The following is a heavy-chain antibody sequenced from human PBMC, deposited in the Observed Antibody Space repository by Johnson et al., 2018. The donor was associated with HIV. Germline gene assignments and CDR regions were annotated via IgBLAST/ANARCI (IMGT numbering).Heavy chain of an antibody. V-gene: IGHV3-74*02. CDR3: ARVRSGRENVFDI. J-gene: IGHJ3*02. Sequence: VQLVESGGGLVQPGGSLRLSSAASGFIVSNHWMHWVRQAPGKGLVWVSRINSDGSSRNYADSVKGRFTISRDNSKSTLYLQMNSLRAEDTAVYYCARVRSGRENVFDIWGQGTMVTVSS. CDR2: INSDGSSR. D-gene: IGHD1-26*01. CDR1: GFIVSNHW.